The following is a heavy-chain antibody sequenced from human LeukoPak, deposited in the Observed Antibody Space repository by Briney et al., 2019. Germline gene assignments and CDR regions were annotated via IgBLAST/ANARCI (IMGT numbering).Heavy chain of an antibody. Sequence: PGRSLRLSCTASGFTFSNYGMHWVRQAPGKGLEWVGFIRSKAYGGTTEYAASVKGRFTISRDDSKSIAYLQMNSLKTEDTAVYYCTRDPGLAAIPLTFDYWGQGTLVTVSS. D-gene: IGHD2-15*01. J-gene: IGHJ4*02. CDR1: GFTFSNYG. CDR3: TRDPGLAAIPLTFDY. CDR2: IRSKAYGGTT. V-gene: IGHV3-49*04.